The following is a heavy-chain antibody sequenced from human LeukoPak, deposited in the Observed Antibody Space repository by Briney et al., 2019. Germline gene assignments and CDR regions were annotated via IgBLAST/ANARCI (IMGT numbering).Heavy chain of an antibody. J-gene: IGHJ4*02. Sequence: GGSLRLSCAASGXTVSSNYMSWVRQAPGKGLEWVSVIYSGGSTYYADSVKGRFTISRDNSKNTLYLQMNSLRAEDTAVYYCARGDYYDSSGQEYWGQGTLVTVSS. CDR1: GXTVSSNY. CDR2: IYSGGST. CDR3: ARGDYYDSSGQEY. V-gene: IGHV3-66*01. D-gene: IGHD3-22*01.